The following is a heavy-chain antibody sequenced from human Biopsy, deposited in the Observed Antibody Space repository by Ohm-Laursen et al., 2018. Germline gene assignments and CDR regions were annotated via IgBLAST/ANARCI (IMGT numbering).Heavy chain of an antibody. V-gene: IGHV4-59*08. J-gene: IGHJ3*02. CDR1: GGSISGSS. Sequence: PGTLSLTCTVSGGSISGSSWSWIRQAPGKGLEWIGYISYSRDTNYNPSLKSRITISVDTSKNQFSLKLTSVTAADTAVYYCAKHGSSWTGDDAFHIWGQGTMVTVSS. D-gene: IGHD6-13*01. CDR3: AKHGSSWTGDDAFHI. CDR2: ISYSRDT.